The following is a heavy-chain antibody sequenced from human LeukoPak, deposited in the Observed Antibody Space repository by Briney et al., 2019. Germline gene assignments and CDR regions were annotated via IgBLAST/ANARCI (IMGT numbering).Heavy chain of an antibody. J-gene: IGHJ6*03. CDR2: INPSGGST. Sequence: ASVKVSCKASGYPLIDRYIHWVRQAPGQGLEWMGIINPSGGSTSYAQKFQGRVTMTRDMSTSTVYMELSSLRSEDTAVYYCASAHCTNGVCHPYYMDVWGKGTTVTVSS. CDR1: GYPLIDRY. D-gene: IGHD2-8*01. CDR3: ASAHCTNGVCHPYYMDV. V-gene: IGHV1-46*01.